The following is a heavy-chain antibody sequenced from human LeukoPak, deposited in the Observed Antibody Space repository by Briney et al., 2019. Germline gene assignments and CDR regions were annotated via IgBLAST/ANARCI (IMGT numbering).Heavy chain of an antibody. CDR3: AKGSYYDSSGSFYFDY. Sequence: PGGSLRLSCAASGFTFSRFPMSWLRQAPGKGLEWVSGISGSGDNTYYADSVKGRFTISRDNSKNTLYVQVNSLGTEDTAAYYCAKGSYYDSSGSFYFDYWGQGTLVTVSS. V-gene: IGHV3-23*01. J-gene: IGHJ4*02. CDR2: ISGSGDNT. CDR1: GFTFSRFP. D-gene: IGHD3-22*01.